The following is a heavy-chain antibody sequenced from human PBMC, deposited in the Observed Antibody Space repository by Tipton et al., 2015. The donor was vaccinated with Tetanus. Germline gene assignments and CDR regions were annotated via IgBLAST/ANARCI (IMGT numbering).Heavy chain of an antibody. CDR1: GGSISSGGYY. D-gene: IGHD1-26*01. CDR2: IYNSGST. Sequence: TLSLTCTVSGGSISSGGYYWSWIRQHPGKGLEWIGDIYNSGSTYYNPSLKSRVTILVDMTKNHFSLKLKSVTAADTAVYYCARDQARGARGWNYFDYWGQGSLVTVSS. J-gene: IGHJ4*02. V-gene: IGHV4-31*03. CDR3: ARDQARGARGWNYFDY.